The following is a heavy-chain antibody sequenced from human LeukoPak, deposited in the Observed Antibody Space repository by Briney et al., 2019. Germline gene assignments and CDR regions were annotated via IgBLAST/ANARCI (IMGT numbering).Heavy chain of an antibody. CDR1: GGSISTYY. Sequence: PSETLSLTCTVSGGSISTYYWSWIRQPPGKGLEWIGYIYTSGTTNYKPSLKSRVTISVDTSKNQFSLKLSSVTAADTAVYYCARHPSTFAPFDYWGQGTLVTVSS. V-gene: IGHV4-4*09. J-gene: IGHJ4*02. CDR3: ARHPSTFAPFDY. D-gene: IGHD3-3*02. CDR2: IYTSGTT.